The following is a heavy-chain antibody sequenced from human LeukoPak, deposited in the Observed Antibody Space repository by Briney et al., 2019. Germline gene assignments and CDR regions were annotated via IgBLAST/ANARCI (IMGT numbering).Heavy chain of an antibody. D-gene: IGHD3-22*01. CDR1: GGSISSYY. CDR3: ARLGVRYRSGYYGRGAFDI. Sequence: PSETLSLTCTVSGGSISSYYWSWIRQPPGKGLERIGYIYYSGSTNYNPSLKSRVTISVDTSKNQFSLKLSSVTAADRGVYDCARLGVRYRSGYYGRGAFDIWGQGTMVTVSS. CDR2: IYYSGST. V-gene: IGHV4-59*01. J-gene: IGHJ3*02.